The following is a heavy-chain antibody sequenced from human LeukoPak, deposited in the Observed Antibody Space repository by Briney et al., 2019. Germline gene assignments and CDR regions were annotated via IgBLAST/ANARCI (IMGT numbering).Heavy chain of an antibody. Sequence: SSETLSLTCTVSGGPISSGGYYWSWIRQHPGKGLEWIGYIYYSGSTYYNPSLKSRVTISVDTSKNQFSLKLSSVTAADTAVYYCARDSRYYGSEPGADAFDIWGQGTMVTVSS. CDR2: IYYSGST. CDR1: GGPISSGGYY. V-gene: IGHV4-31*03. CDR3: ARDSRYYGSEPGADAFDI. D-gene: IGHD3-10*01. J-gene: IGHJ3*02.